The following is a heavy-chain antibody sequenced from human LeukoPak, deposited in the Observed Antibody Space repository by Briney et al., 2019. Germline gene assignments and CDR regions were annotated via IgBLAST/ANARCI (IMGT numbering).Heavy chain of an antibody. CDR3: AREGYGSDYYYYMDV. J-gene: IGHJ6*03. CDR2: ISSSGSTI. V-gene: IGHV3-48*03. CDR1: GFTFSSYE. Sequence: PGGSLRLSCAASGFTFSSYEMNWVRQAPGKGLEWVSYISSSGSTIYYADSVKGRFTISRDSAKNSLYLQMNSLRVDDTAVYYCAREGYGSDYYYYMDVWGEGTTVTVSS. D-gene: IGHD3-10*01.